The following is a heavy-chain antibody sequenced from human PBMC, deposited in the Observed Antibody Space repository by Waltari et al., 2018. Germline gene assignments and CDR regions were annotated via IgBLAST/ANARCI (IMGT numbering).Heavy chain of an antibody. CDR2: IYHSGST. CDR1: AYSIRSGYY. J-gene: IGHJ4*02. CDR3: ASGVSNY. Sequence: QLQLQESGPGLVKPSETLPLTCTVSAYSIRSGYYWGGIRQPPGKGLEWIGSIYHSGSTYYNPSLKSRVTISVDASKNQFSLKLTSVTAADTAVYYCASGVSNYWGQGTLVTVSS. D-gene: IGHD3-10*01. V-gene: IGHV4-38-2*02.